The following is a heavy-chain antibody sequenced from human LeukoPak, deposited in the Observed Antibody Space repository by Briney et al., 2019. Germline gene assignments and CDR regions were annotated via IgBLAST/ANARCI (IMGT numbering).Heavy chain of an antibody. V-gene: IGHV4-34*01. CDR1: GGSISGYY. CDR2: INHSGST. J-gene: IGHJ4*02. Sequence: KPSETLSLTCTVSGGSISGYYWSWIRQPPGKGLEWIGEINHSGSTNYNPSLKSRVTISVDTSKNQFSLKLSSVTAADTAVYYCARVNAGYWGQGTLVTVSS. CDR3: ARVNAGY.